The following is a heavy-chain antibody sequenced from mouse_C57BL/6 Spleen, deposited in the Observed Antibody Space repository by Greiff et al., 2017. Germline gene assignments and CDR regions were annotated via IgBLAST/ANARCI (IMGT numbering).Heavy chain of an antibody. J-gene: IGHJ2*01. CDR3: ARHRDYDVDYFDY. CDR2: ISSGGSYT. D-gene: IGHD2-4*01. CDR1: GFTFSSYG. V-gene: IGHV5-6*01. Sequence: EVKVVESGGDLVKPGGSLKLSCAASGFTFSSYGMSWVRQTPDKRLEWVATISSGGSYTYYPDSVKGRFTISRDNAKNTLYLQMSSLKSEDTAMYYCARHRDYDVDYFDYWGQGTTLTVSS.